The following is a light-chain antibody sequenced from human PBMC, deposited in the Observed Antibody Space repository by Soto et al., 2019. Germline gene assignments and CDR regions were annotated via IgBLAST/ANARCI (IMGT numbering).Light chain of an antibody. CDR1: QSVSSSY. J-gene: IGKJ1*01. V-gene: IGKV3-20*01. Sequence: EIVLTQSPGTLSLSPGDRATLSCRASQSVSSSYLAWYQQKPGQAPRLRIYGASSRATGIPDRFSGSGSGTDFTLTISRLEPEDFAVYYCQQYGSSPWTFGQGTKVESK. CDR3: QQYGSSPWT. CDR2: GAS.